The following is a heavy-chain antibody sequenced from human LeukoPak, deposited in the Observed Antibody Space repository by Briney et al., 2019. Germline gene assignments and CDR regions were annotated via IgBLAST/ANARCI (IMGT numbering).Heavy chain of an antibody. CDR3: ARDSGTTGEVKFDP. J-gene: IGHJ5*02. CDR1: GGSINSY. D-gene: IGHD3-10*01. CDR2: ISGSGTI. Sequence: NSSETLSLACTVSGGSINSYWSWIRQPAGKGLEWIGRISGSGTITYNPALQSRLSISIDTSKNQFSLKLMSVTAADTAVYYCARDSGTTGEVKFDPWGQGTLVTVSS. V-gene: IGHV4-4*07.